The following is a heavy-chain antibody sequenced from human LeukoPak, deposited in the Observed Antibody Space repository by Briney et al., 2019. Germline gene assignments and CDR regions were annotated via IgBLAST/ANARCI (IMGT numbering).Heavy chain of an antibody. CDR2: IIPIFGTA. V-gene: IGHV1-69*05. CDR1: GGTFSSYA. CDR3: ASGGYSYGYDHFDY. D-gene: IGHD5-18*01. Sequence: GASVKVSCKASGGTFSSYAISWVRQAPGQGLEWMGGIIPIFGTANYAQKFQGRVTITTDESTSTAYMELSSLRSEDTAVYYCASGGYSYGYDHFDYWGQGTLVTVSS. J-gene: IGHJ4*02.